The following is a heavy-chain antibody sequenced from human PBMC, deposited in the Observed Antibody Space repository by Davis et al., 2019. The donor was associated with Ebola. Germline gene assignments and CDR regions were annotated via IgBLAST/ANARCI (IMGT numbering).Heavy chain of an antibody. Sequence: SVKVSCKASGGTFSSYAISWVRQAPGQGLEWMGGIIPIFGTANYAQKFQGKVTITADESTSTAYMELSSLRSEDTAVYYCARDSWKTAAGNFDYWGQGTLVTVSS. V-gene: IGHV1-69*13. CDR1: GGTFSSYA. CDR3: ARDSWKTAAGNFDY. J-gene: IGHJ4*02. D-gene: IGHD6-13*01. CDR2: IIPIFGTA.